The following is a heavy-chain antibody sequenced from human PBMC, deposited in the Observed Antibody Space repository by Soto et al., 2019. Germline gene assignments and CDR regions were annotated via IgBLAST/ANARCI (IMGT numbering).Heavy chain of an antibody. J-gene: IGHJ5*02. CDR1: GYSFTSYW. CDR3: VRDMTTVGCFDP. D-gene: IGHD4-4*01. CDR2: IYPGDSDT. V-gene: IGHV5-51*01. Sequence: GESLKISCKGSGYSFTSYWIGWVRQMPGKGLEWMGIIYPGDSDTRYSPSFQGQVTISADKSISTAYLQWSSLRAEDTAVYYCVRDMTTVGCFDPWGQGTLVTVSS.